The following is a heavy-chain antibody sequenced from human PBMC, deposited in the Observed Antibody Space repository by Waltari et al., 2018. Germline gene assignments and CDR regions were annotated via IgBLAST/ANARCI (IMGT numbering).Heavy chain of an antibody. CDR3: ARGGHFDWLPTDY. V-gene: IGHV3-74*01. CDR2: IHADGSAT. D-gene: IGHD3-9*01. J-gene: IGHJ4*02. Sequence: EVQLVESGGGLVQPGGSLRLPCEASGFTFRSSWMYWVGQAPGKGLVWVSRIHADGSATTYADSVMGRFTISRDNAKNTVFLQMNSLRAEDTAVYYCARGGHFDWLPTDYWGQGTLVTVSS. CDR1: GFTFRSSW.